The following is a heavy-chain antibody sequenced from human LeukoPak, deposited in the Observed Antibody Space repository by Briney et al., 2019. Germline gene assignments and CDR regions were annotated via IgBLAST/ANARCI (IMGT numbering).Heavy chain of an antibody. V-gene: IGHV3-7*01. CDR2: IKEDSSDK. CDR1: GFTFNRYW. D-gene: IGHD3-3*01. Sequence: GGSLRLSCAASGFTFNRYWMNWVRQSPGKGLEWVANIKEDSSDKNYVDSMKGRFTISIDNAKNSLYLQMNSLRAEDTAVYYCARESGRFRFDSWGQGTLVTVSS. CDR3: ARESGRFRFDS. J-gene: IGHJ5*01.